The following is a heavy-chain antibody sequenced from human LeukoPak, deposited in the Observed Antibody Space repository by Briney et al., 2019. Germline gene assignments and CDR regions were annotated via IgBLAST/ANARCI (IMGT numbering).Heavy chain of an antibody. J-gene: IGHJ3*02. CDR3: ATGGSWVVAANNALDI. V-gene: IGHV1-24*01. Sequence: ASVKVSCKVSGYTLTELSMHWVRQAPGKGLEWMGGFDPEDGETIYAQKFQGRVTMTEDTSTDTAYMELSSLRSEDTAVYYCATGGSWVVAANNALDIWGQGTMVTVSS. D-gene: IGHD2-15*01. CDR2: FDPEDGET. CDR1: GYTLTELS.